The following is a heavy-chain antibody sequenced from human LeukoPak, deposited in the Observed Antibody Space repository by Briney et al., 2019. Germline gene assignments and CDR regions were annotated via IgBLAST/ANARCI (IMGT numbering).Heavy chain of an antibody. D-gene: IGHD5-12*01. V-gene: IGHV4-59*01. Sequence: SSETLSLTCTVSGGSISSYYWSWIRQPPGKRLEWIGHIYYSGITRYNPSLKSRVTISVDTSKNQFSLKLSSVTAADTAVYYCASGGYSGYAFDYWGQGILVTVSS. J-gene: IGHJ4*02. CDR2: IYYSGIT. CDR3: ASGGYSGYAFDY. CDR1: GGSISSYY.